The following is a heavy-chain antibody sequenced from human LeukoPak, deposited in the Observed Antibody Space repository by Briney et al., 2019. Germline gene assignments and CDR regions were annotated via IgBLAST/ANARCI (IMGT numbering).Heavy chain of an antibody. V-gene: IGHV1-8*01. CDR1: GYTFTSYD. D-gene: IGHD3-22*01. CDR3: ARGGIHYDSSGYYYDSLAFDY. CDR2: MNPNSGNT. Sequence: ASVKVSCKASGYTFTSYDINWVRQATGQGREWMGWMNPNSGNTGYAQKFQGRVTMTRNTSISTAYMELSSLRSEDTAVYYCARGGIHYDSSGYYYDSLAFDYWGQGTLVTVSS. J-gene: IGHJ4*02.